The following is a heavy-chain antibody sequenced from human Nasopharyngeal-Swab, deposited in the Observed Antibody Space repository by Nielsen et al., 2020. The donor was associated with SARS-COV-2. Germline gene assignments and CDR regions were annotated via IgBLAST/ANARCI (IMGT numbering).Heavy chain of an antibody. CDR2: IKQDGSGS. CDR3: ARGGSSFPFDY. J-gene: IGHJ4*02. Sequence: GGSLRLSCAASGFTLSKFYISWVRQAAGKGLEWVANIKQDGSGSYYVDSVKGRFTISRDDANNSLYLQMNSLRAGDTGVYYCARGGSSFPFDYWGPGTLVTVSS. CDR1: GFTLSKFY. D-gene: IGHD6-13*01. V-gene: IGHV3-7*01.